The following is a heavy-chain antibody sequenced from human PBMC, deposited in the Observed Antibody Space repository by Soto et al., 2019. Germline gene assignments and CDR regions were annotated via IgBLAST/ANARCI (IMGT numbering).Heavy chain of an antibody. CDR2: ISGSGGST. CDR1: GFTFSSYA. CDR3: ADIAVAVMYFDY. Sequence: EVQLLESGGGLVQPGGSLRLSCAASGFTFSSYAMSWVRQAPGKGLEWVSAISGSGGSTYYADSVKGWFTISRDNSKNTLYLQMNSLIAEDTAVYYCADIAVAVMYFDYWGQGTLVTVSS. V-gene: IGHV3-23*01. J-gene: IGHJ4*02. D-gene: IGHD6-19*01.